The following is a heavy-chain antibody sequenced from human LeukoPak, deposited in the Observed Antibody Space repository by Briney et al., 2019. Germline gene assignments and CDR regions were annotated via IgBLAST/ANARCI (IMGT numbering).Heavy chain of an antibody. CDR1: GFTFSSYA. CDR3: ADSTMVRGTPMGAFDI. J-gene: IGHJ3*02. CDR2: ISYDGSNK. D-gene: IGHD3-10*01. V-gene: IGHV3-30*04. Sequence: GGSLRLSCAASGFTFSSYAMHWVRQAPGKGLEWVAVISYDGSNKYYADSVKGRFTISRDNSKNTLYLQMNSLRAEDTAVYYCADSTMVRGTPMGAFDIWGQGTMVTVSS.